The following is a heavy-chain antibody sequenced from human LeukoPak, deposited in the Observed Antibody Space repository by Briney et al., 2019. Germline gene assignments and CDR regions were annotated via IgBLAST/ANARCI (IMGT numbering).Heavy chain of an antibody. CDR2: VFPSGDT. J-gene: IGHJ5*02. CDR1: GASISSSY. CDR3: AGDYNGYDFWCLDP. D-gene: IGHD3/OR15-3a*01. V-gene: IGHV4-4*07. Sequence: SETLSLTCTVSGASISSSYWSWIRQSAGRLEWIGRVFPSGDTNYNPSFQGRVTMSIDMSKSQFSLKLRSVTAADTARYFCAGDYNGYDFWCLDPWGQGTLVTVSS.